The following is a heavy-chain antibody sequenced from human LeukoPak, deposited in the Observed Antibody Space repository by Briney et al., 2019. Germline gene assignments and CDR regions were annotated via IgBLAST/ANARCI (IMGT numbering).Heavy chain of an antibody. V-gene: IGHV7-4-1*02. Sequence: ASVKVSCKASGYTFIRYAMHWVRQAPGQGLEWMGGININTGNLRYAEGFTGRFIFSLDTSVSTAYLQMSSLKAEDTAVYYCATEYAGNSVAYDIWGQGTMVTVSS. J-gene: IGHJ3*02. CDR3: ATEYAGNSVAYDI. CDR2: ININTGNL. CDR1: GYTFIRYA. D-gene: IGHD4-23*01.